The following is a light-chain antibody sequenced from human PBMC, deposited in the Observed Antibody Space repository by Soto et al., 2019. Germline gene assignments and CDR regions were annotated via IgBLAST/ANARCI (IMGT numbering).Light chain of an antibody. V-gene: IGKV1-5*01. J-gene: IGKJ1*01. CDR1: QSLNTF. CDR2: HAS. CDR3: QQYWDTPWT. Sequence: DIQMTQSPSTLPASVGDRVTITCRASQSLNTFLAWYQQKPGTAPKLLIYHASSLESGVPSRFSGSGSGTEFTLTISSLQSEDVAVYYCQQYWDTPWTFGQGTKVDIK.